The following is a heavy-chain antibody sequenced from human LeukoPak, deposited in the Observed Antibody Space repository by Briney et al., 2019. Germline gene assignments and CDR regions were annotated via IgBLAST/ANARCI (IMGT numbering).Heavy chain of an antibody. CDR3: ARGGDGYNSFDFDY. J-gene: IGHJ4*02. CDR2: IIPIFGTA. V-gene: IGHV1-69*06. D-gene: IGHD5-24*01. CDR1: GGTFSSYA. Sequence: APVKVSCKASGGTFSSYAISWVRQAPGQGLEWMGRIIPIFGTANYAQKFQGRVTITADKSTSTAYMELGSLRSEDTAVYYCARGGDGYNSFDFDYWGQGTLVTVSS.